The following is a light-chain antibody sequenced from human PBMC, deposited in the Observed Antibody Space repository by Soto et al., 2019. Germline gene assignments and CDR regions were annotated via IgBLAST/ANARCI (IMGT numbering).Light chain of an antibody. CDR1: QTLSSTF. V-gene: IGKV3-20*01. CDR3: QQFGTSPT. CDR2: GAS. Sequence: DIVLTQSPGTLSLSPGERATLSCRAGQTLSSTFLAWYQQKPAQAPRLLIYGASSRATGVPDRFSGSGSGKDFTLTISRVEPEDFAVYYCQQFGTSPTFGGGTRVEIK. J-gene: IGKJ4*01.